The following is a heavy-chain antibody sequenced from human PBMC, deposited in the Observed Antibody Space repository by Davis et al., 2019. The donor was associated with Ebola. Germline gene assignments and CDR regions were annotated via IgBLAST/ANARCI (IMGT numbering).Heavy chain of an antibody. D-gene: IGHD1-26*01. Sequence: MPGGSLRLSCSVSGGSISSSNHFWGWIRQPPGKDLQWIGSVYYSGSTSCNPSLRSRVTLSVDTSKNRFSLRLSSLTAADTAIYYCARTIVGGIIDKWGQGTLVSVSS. CDR2: VYYSGST. V-gene: IGHV4-39*01. CDR3: ARTIVGGIIDK. J-gene: IGHJ4*02. CDR1: GGSISSSNHF.